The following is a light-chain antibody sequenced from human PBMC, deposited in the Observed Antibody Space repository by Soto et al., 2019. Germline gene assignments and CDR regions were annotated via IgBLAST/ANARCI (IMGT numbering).Light chain of an antibody. CDR3: SSYTSSKTYV. CDR1: SRVVGGYDF. V-gene: IGLV2-14*01. Sequence: QSVLAPPAPLFGTPGQTITISCPRNSRVVGGYDFVSWYQQHPGKAPKLMISDVSNRPSGGSNRFSGSKSGNTASLTISGLQAEDEADYYCSSYTSSKTYVFGPGTKVTVL. J-gene: IGLJ1*01. CDR2: DVS.